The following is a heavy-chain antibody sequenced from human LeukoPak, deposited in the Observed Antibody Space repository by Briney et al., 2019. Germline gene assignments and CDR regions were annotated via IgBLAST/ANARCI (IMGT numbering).Heavy chain of an antibody. J-gene: IGHJ5*02. CDR3: ARIGAPGVAWPISLDL. V-gene: IGHV1-2*02. CDR1: GYTFTDYY. Sequence: ASVKVSFKDSGYTFTDYYMHWVRQAPGQELEWMGWINPNSGGTNYAQKFQGRVTMTRDTSISTAYMELSRLRSDDTAGYYLARIGAPGVAWPISLDLLGQGTLVTGSS. D-gene: IGHD3-10*01. CDR2: INPNSGGT.